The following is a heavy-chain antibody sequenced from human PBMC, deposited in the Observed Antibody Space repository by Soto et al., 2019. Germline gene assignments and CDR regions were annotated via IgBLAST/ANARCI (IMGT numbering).Heavy chain of an antibody. CDR1: GCPFTSYY. V-gene: IGHV1-46*01. D-gene: IGHD6-19*01. Sequence: GXSVKVSCTASGCPFTSYYMDWVRQAPGQGLEWMGIINPSGGSTSYAQKSQGRVTMTRDTSTSTVYMELSSLRSEDTAVYYCARGYSSGWYDAFDIWGQRTMVTVSS. CDR2: INPSGGST. J-gene: IGHJ3*02. CDR3: ARGYSSGWYDAFDI.